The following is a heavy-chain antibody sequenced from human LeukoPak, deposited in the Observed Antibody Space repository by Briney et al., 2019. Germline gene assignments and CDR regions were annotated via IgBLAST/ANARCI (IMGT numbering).Heavy chain of an antibody. CDR1: GFTFSSYA. D-gene: IGHD2-2*01. CDR2: ISYDGSNK. J-gene: IGHJ4*02. V-gene: IGHV3-30-3*01. CDR3: ARGPRGLPAVNFDY. Sequence: GGSLRLSCAASGFTFSSYAMHWVRQAPGKGLEWVAVISYDGSNKYYADSVKGRFTISRDNSKNTLYLQMNSLRAEDTAVYYGARGPRGLPAVNFDYWGQGTLVTVSS.